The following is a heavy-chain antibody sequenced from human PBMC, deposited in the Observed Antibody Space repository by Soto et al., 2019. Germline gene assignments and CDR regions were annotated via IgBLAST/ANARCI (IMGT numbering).Heavy chain of an antibody. D-gene: IGHD2-21*02. CDR2: ISGSGGST. J-gene: IGHJ6*02. CDR1: GFTFSSYA. Sequence: EVQLLESGGGLVQPGGSLRLSCAASGFTFSSYAMSWVRQAPGKGLEWVSAISGSGGSTYYADSVKGRFTISRDNSKNTLYLQMNSLRAEDTAVYYCAKGGQVDFYCGGDCARYYYYGMDVWGQGTTVTVSS. CDR3: AKGGQVDFYCGGDCARYYYYGMDV. V-gene: IGHV3-23*01.